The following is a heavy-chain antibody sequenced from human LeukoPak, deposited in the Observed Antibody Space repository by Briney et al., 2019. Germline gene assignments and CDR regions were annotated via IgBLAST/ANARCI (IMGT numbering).Heavy chain of an antibody. CDR1: GYTFTGYY. V-gene: IGHV1-2*06. D-gene: IGHD6-13*01. J-gene: IGHJ5*02. Sequence: GASVNVSCKASGYTFTGYYMHCVRQAPGHGLEWMGRINPNISGTNYAQNFQCRVTMTRDTSISTAYIQLSRLRSDDTAVYYCARARLRIAAAGGNWFDPWGQGTLVTVSS. CDR2: INPNISGT. CDR3: ARARLRIAAAGGNWFDP.